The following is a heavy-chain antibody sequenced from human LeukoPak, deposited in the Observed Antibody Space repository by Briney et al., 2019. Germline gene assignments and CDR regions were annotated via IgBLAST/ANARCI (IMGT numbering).Heavy chain of an antibody. CDR1: GYTFTSYA. D-gene: IGHD3-22*01. V-gene: IGHV1-69*13. J-gene: IGHJ1*01. CDR3: ASLDPPDSIPGFQH. Sequence: GASVKVSCKASGYTFTSYAMHWVRQAPGQGLEWMGGIIPIFGTANYAQKFQGRVTITADESTSTAYMELSSLRSEDTAVYYCASLDPPDSIPGFQHWGQGTLVTVSS. CDR2: IIPIFGTA.